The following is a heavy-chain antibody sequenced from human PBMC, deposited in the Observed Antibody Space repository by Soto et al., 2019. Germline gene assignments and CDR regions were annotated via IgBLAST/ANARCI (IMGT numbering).Heavy chain of an antibody. D-gene: IGHD3-3*01. CDR1: GFTFSSYA. CDR3: ARDGDFWSGYPGYFDY. CDR2: ISYDGSNK. J-gene: IGHJ4*02. Sequence: PGGSLRLSCAASGFTFSSYAMHWVRQAPGKGREWVAVISYDGSNKYYADSVKGRFTISRDNSKNTLYLQMNSLRAEDTAVYYCARDGDFWSGYPGYFDYWGQGTLVTVSS. V-gene: IGHV3-30-3*01.